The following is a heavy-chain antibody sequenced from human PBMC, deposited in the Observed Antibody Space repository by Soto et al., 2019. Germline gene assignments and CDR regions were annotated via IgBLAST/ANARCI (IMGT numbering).Heavy chain of an antibody. Sequence: EASVKVSCKASGYTFTSYGISWVRQAPGQGLEWMGWISAYNGETNYAQKLQGRVTMTTDTSTSTAYMELRCLRSDDTAVYYCARGTYYYDRSGYYSGIPRFDAFDIWGQGTMVTVSS. J-gene: IGHJ3*02. CDR1: GYTFTSYG. CDR2: ISAYNGET. V-gene: IGHV1-18*04. D-gene: IGHD3-22*01. CDR3: ARGTYYYDRSGYYSGIPRFDAFDI.